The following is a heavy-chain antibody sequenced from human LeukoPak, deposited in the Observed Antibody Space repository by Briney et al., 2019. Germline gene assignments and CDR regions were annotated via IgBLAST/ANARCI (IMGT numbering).Heavy chain of an antibody. CDR3: AKVVGSGSYPPNWFDP. V-gene: IGHV3-7*01. Sequence: PGGSLRLSCAASGFTFSSYWMSWVRQAPGKGLEWVAHIKQDGSEKYYVDSVKGRFTISRDNAKNSLYLQMNSLRAEDTAVYYCAKVVGSGSYPPNWFDPWGQGTLVTVSS. CDR1: GFTFSSYW. D-gene: IGHD3-10*01. CDR2: IKQDGSEK. J-gene: IGHJ5*02.